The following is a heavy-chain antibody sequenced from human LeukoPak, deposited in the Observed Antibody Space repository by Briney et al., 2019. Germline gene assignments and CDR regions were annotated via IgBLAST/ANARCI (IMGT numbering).Heavy chain of an antibody. Sequence: TTGGSLRLSCAASGFTFSNAWMSWVRQAPGNGLEWLGRIKSKTDGGTTDYAAPVKGRFTISRDDSKNTLYLQMNSLKTEDTAVYYCVGYCSGGNCPNAFDIWGQGTMVTVSS. CDR3: VGYCSGGNCPNAFDI. V-gene: IGHV3-15*01. J-gene: IGHJ3*02. CDR1: GFTFSNAW. CDR2: IKSKTDGGTT. D-gene: IGHD2-15*01.